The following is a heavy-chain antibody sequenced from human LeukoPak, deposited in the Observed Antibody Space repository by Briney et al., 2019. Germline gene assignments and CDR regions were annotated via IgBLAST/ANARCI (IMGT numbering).Heavy chain of an antibody. CDR1: GGSISSLY. CDR3: ARHRAYSSSSPFDY. Sequence: SETLSLTCSVSGGSISSLYWSWIRQPPGKGLEWIGYIYYTGSTNYNPFLKSRVTMFVDMSKNQFYLRLSSVTAADTAVYYCARHRAYSSSSPFDYWGQGTLVTVSS. V-gene: IGHV4-59*08. J-gene: IGHJ4*01. CDR2: IYYTGST. D-gene: IGHD6-6*01.